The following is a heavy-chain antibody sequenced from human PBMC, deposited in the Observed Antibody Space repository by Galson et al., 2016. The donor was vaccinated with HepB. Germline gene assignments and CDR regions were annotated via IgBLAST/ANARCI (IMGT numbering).Heavy chain of an antibody. CDR2: ISYDGSIE. J-gene: IGHJ6*02. D-gene: IGHD3-10*01. Sequence: SLRLSCAASGVSFSTYAMHWVRQAPGKGLAWVAVISYDGSIEYYADSVKGRFTISRDNSKNTLFLQMNSLRPEDTADYYCAREGAWGSGMAPTYSYNMDVWGQGTTVTVS. V-gene: IGHV3-30*03. CDR1: GVSFSTYA. CDR3: AREGAWGSGMAPTYSYNMDV.